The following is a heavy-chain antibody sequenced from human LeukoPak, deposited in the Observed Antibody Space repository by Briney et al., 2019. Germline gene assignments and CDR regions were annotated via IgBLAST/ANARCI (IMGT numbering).Heavy chain of an antibody. J-gene: IGHJ4*02. CDR3: ATLTVRGVINI. CDR2: IQSKTDGGTT. CDR1: GFTFSNTW. V-gene: IGHV3-15*01. Sequence: PGGSLRLSCVASGFTFSNTWMNWVRHAPGKGREWVGRIQSKTDGGTTEYAAPVKGRFTISSDDSKTTLYLQMNSLKTEDTAVYYCATLTVRGVINIWGQGTLVTVSS. D-gene: IGHD3-10*01.